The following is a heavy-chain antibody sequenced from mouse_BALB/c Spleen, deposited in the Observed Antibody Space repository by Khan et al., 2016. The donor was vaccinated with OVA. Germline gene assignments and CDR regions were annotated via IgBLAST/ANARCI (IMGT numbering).Heavy chain of an antibody. V-gene: IGHV3-2*02. D-gene: IGHD2-3*01. CDR2: ISSSGST. Sequence: EVKLLESGPGLVKPSQSLSLTCTVTGYSITSDYAWNWIRQFPGNKLEWMGYISSSGSTHYNPALNSRISITRDTSKNQFFLQLNSVTTEDTATYYCARDGSRYNYAMDYWGQGTSVTVSS. CDR1: GYSITSDYA. J-gene: IGHJ4*01. CDR3: ARDGSRYNYAMDY.